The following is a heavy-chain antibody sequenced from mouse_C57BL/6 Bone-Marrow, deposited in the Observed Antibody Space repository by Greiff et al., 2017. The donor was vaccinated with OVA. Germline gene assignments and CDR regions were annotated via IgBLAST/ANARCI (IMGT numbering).Heavy chain of an antibody. CDR3: ARRNDGYWYFDV. J-gene: IGHJ1*03. Sequence: QVQLQQSGAELVRPGTSVKVSCKASGYAFTNYLIEWVKQRPGQGLEWIGVINPGSGGTNYNEKFKGKATLTADKSSSTAYMQLSSLTSEDSAVYCCARRNDGYWYFDVWGTGTTVTVSS. CDR2: INPGSGGT. D-gene: IGHD2-3*01. V-gene: IGHV1-54*01. CDR1: GYAFTNYL.